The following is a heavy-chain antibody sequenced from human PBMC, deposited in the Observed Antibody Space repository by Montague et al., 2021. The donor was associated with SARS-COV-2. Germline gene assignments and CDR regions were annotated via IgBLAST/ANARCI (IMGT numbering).Heavy chain of an antibody. J-gene: IGHJ5*02. CDR2: IFPGGST. CDR1: GDSISSRSW. Sequence: SETLSLTCAVSGDSISSRSWWSWVRQPPGKGLEWIGYIFPGGSTYYNASLQSRVTISIDNSKNQLSLRLTSITAADTAVYFCARGGADFGDYGWLDPWGQGILVTVS. V-gene: IGHV4-4*02. D-gene: IGHD4-17*01. CDR3: ARGGADFGDYGWLDP.